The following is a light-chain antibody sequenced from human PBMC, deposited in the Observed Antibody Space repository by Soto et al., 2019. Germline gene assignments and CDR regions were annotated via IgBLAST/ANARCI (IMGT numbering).Light chain of an antibody. CDR3: SSYTSRSTYV. CDR1: SSDVGGYDY. V-gene: IGLV2-14*01. CDR2: DVS. J-gene: IGLJ1*01. Sequence: QSALTQPASVSGSLGQSIAISCTGTSSDVGGYDYVSLYQQHPGKAPKVMIYDVSNRPSGVSNRFSGSKSDSTASLTISGLQAEDEAEYYCSSYTSRSTYVFGTGTKLTVL.